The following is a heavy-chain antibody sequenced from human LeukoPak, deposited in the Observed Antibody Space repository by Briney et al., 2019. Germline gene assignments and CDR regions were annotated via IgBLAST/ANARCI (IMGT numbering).Heavy chain of an antibody. CDR3: AKDLSSPGYFLDY. D-gene: IGHD6-6*01. Sequence: GGSLRLSCAASGFTFSSYAMSWVRQTPGKGLEWVSGISGSGGSTYYADSVKGRFTISRDNSKSTLYLQINSLRAEDTAVYYCAKDLSSPGYFLDYWGQGTLVSVSS. CDR1: GFTFSSYA. J-gene: IGHJ4*02. CDR2: ISGSGGST. V-gene: IGHV3-23*01.